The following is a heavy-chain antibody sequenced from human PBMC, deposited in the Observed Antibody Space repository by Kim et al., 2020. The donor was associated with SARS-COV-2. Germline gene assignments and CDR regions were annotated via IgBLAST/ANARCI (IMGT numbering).Heavy chain of an antibody. V-gene: IGHV4-39*01. D-gene: IGHD6-19*01. CDR2: IYYSGST. J-gene: IGHJ4*02. CDR3: ARHSLRSSGIDY. Sequence: SETLSLTCTVSGGSISSSSYYWGWIRQPPGKGLEWIGSIYYSGSTYYNPSLKSRVTISVDTSKNQFSLKLSSVTAADTAVYYCARHSLRSSGIDYWGQGTLVTVSS. CDR1: GGSISSSSYY.